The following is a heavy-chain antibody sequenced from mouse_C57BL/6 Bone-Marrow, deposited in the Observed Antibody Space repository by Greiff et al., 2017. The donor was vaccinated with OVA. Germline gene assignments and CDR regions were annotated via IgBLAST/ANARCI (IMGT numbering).Heavy chain of an antibody. CDR3: AREDDYDVGFAY. CDR1: GYSITSGYY. D-gene: IGHD2-4*01. V-gene: IGHV3-6*01. J-gene: IGHJ3*01. Sequence: EVQLQQSGPGLVKPSQSLSLTCSVTGYSITSGYYWNWIRQFPGNQLEWMGYISYDGSNNYNPSLKNRISITSDTSKNQFFLKLNSVTTEDTATYYCAREDDYDVGFAYWGQGTLVTVSA. CDR2: ISYDGSN.